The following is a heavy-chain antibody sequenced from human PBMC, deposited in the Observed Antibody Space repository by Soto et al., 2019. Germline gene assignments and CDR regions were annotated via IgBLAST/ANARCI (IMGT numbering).Heavy chain of an antibody. CDR2: IYDSGNT. V-gene: IGHV4-59*01. D-gene: IGHD2-2*01. Sequence: PSETLSLTCTVSGDSISGYYWSWIRQPPGRGLEWIGYIYDSGNTNYNPSLKSRVTMSVDTSKNQFSLKLSSVTAADTAVYYCARWRYCGSSSCYGFSYWGQGAQVTVSS. J-gene: IGHJ4*02. CDR1: GDSISGYY. CDR3: ARWRYCGSSSCYGFSY.